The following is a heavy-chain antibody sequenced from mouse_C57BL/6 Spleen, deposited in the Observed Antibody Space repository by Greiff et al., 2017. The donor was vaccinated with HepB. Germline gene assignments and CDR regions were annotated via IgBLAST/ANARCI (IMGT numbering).Heavy chain of an antibody. J-gene: IGHJ2*01. V-gene: IGHV1-69*01. CDR2: IDPSDSYT. CDR3: ARSYYGSPFDY. D-gene: IGHD1-1*01. Sequence: VQLQQPGAELVMPGSSVKLSCKASGYTFTSYWLHWLKQRPGPGLELIGEIDPSDSYTNYNQKFKGKSTLTVDKSSSTAYMQLSSLTSEDSAVYYCARSYYGSPFDYWGQGTTLTVSS. CDR1: GYTFTSYW.